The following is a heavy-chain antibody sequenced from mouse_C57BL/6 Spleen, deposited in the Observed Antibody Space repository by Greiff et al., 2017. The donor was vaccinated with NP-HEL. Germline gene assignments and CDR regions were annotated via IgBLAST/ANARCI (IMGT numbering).Heavy chain of an antibody. J-gene: IGHJ2*01. CDR2: ISDGGSYT. Sequence: DVKLVESGGGLVKPGGSLKLSCAASGFTFSSYAMSWVRQTPEKRLEWVATISDGGSYTYYPDNVKGRFTISRDNAKNNLYLQMSHLKSEDTAMYYCARDDYDREYYFDYWGQGTTLTVSS. D-gene: IGHD2-4*01. V-gene: IGHV5-4*01. CDR1: GFTFSSYA. CDR3: ARDDYDREYYFDY.